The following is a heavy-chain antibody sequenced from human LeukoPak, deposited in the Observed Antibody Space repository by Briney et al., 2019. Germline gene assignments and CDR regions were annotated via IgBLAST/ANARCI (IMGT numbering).Heavy chain of an antibody. CDR3: VRGSPNSGSQYGY. CDR1: GFTFSSYA. J-gene: IGHJ4*02. V-gene: IGHV3-30*04. Sequence: GGSLRLSCAASGFTFSSYAMHWVRQAPGKGLEWVTAISYDGRIKAFADSVKGRFTISRDNSKNTLYLQMNSLRAEDTAVFYCVRGSPNSGSQYGYWGQGTLVTVSS. D-gene: IGHD1-26*01. CDR2: ISYDGRIK.